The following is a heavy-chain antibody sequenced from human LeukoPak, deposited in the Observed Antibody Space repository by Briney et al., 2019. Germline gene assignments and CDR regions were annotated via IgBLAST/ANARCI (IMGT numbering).Heavy chain of an antibody. J-gene: IGHJ4*02. CDR3: ARDGLGFDY. D-gene: IGHD7-27*01. CDR2: LNNDGSST. V-gene: IGHV3-74*01. Sequence: PGGSLRLSCAASGFTFSSYWMHWVRQAPGKGLVWVSHLNNDGSSTTYADSVKGRFTISRDNAKNTLYLQMNSLRGEDTAVYYCARDGLGFDYWGQGTLVTVSS. CDR1: GFTFSSYW.